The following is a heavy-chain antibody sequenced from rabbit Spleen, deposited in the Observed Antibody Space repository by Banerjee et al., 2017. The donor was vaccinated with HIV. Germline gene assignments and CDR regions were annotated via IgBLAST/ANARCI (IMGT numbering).Heavy chain of an antibody. CDR3: VRGASSSGYYSL. Sequence: YWMCWVRQAPGKGLEWIGYIDLLFGTTYYAKWVNGRFTISSHNAQNTLYLQLNSLTAADTATYFCVRGASSSGYYSLWGPGTLVTVS. CDR2: IDLLFGTT. J-gene: IGHJ6*01. V-gene: IGHV1S7*01. CDR1: YW. D-gene: IGHD1-1*01.